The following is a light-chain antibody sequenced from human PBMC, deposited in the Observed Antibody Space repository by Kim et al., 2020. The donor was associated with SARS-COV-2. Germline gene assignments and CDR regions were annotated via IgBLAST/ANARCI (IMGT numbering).Light chain of an antibody. CDR2: QDS. CDR1: KLGDKY. J-gene: IGLJ1*01. Sequence: SYELTQPPSVSVSPGQTASITCSGDKLGDKYACWYQQKPGQSPVLVIYQDSKRPSGIPERFSGSNSGNTATLTISGTKAMDEADYYCQAWDSSTAGVFET. V-gene: IGLV3-1*01. CDR3: QAWDSSTAGV.